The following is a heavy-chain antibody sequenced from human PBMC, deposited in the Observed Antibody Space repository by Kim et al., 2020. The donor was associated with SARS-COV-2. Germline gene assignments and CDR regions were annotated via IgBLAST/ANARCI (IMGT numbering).Heavy chain of an antibody. CDR1: GGSISSSSYY. CDR2: IYYSGST. CDR3: ARHLRWGIAVAGGYYFDY. J-gene: IGHJ4*02. V-gene: IGHV4-39*01. D-gene: IGHD6-19*01. Sequence: SETLSLTCTVSGGSISSSSYYWGWIRQPPGKGLEWIGSIYYSGSTYYNQSLKSRVTISVDTSKNQFSLKLSSVTAADTAVYYCARHLRWGIAVAGGYYFDYWGQGTLVTVSS.